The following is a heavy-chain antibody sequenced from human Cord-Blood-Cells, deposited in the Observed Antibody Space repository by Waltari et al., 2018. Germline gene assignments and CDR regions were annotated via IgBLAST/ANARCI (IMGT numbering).Heavy chain of an antibody. V-gene: IGHV1-46*01. CDR3: ARGGGSNAFDI. D-gene: IGHD3-16*01. CDR1: GYTFTSYY. Sequence: QVQLVQSGAEVKKPGASVKVSCKASGYTFTSYYMHWVRQAPGQGLEWMGRINPSGGSTSYAQKFQGRVTMTRDTSTSTVYMELSSLRSEDAAVYYCARGGGSNAFDIWGQGTMVTVSS. J-gene: IGHJ3*02. CDR2: INPSGGST.